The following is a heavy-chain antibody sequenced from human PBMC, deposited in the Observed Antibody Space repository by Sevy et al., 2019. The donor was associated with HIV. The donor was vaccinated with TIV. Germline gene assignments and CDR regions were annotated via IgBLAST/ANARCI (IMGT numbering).Heavy chain of an antibody. CDR1: GFIFSSYA. J-gene: IGHJ3*02. CDR2: ITGSGGST. CDR3: ARTQTTYYYDSSGYSYDAFDI. Sequence: GGSLRLSCAASGFIFSSYAMNWVRQAPGKGLEWVSAITGSGGSTYYADSVKGRFTISRDNSKNTLCLQMNSLRAEDTAVYYCARTQTTYYYDSSGYSYDAFDIWGQGTMVTISS. D-gene: IGHD3-22*01. V-gene: IGHV3-23*01.